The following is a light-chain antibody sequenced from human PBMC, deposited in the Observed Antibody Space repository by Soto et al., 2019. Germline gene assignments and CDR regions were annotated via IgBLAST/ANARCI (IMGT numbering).Light chain of an antibody. CDR3: QQYDTSPIT. J-gene: IGKJ5*01. CDR2: AVS. CDR1: QSVSSSY. Sequence: EIVLTQSPGTLSLSPGERATLSCRASQSVSSSYLARYQQKPGQAPRLLIYAVSSRATGIPDRFSGSGSGTDFTITISRLEPEDFAVYYCQQYDTSPITFGQGTRLESK. V-gene: IGKV3-20*01.